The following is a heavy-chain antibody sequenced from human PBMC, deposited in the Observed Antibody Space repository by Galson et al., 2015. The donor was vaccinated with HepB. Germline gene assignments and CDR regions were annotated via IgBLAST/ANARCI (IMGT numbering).Heavy chain of an antibody. D-gene: IGHD6-19*01. CDR3: ARERQWLVRVPFGYYYMDV. V-gene: IGHV4-34*01. CDR2: INHSGST. Sequence: ETLSLTCAVYGGSFSGYYWSWIRQPPGKGLEWIGEINHSGSTNYNPSLKSRVTISVDTSKNQFSLKLTSVTAADTAVYYCARERQWLVRVPFGYYYMDVWGKGTTVTVSS. J-gene: IGHJ6*03. CDR1: GGSFSGYY.